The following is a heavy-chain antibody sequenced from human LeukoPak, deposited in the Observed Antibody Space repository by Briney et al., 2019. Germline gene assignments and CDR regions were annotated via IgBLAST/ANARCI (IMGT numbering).Heavy chain of an antibody. CDR2: IYYSGNT. Sequence: SETLSLTCTVSGGSITSGYYWGWIRPPPGKGLEWIGSIYYSGNTYYKPSLKSRVIISVDTSKDQFSLKLTSVTAADTAVYYCAKSYYDFSSPRYFDYWGQGTLVTVSS. J-gene: IGHJ4*02. D-gene: IGHD3-3*01. CDR3: AKSYYDFSSPRYFDY. CDR1: GGSITSGYY. V-gene: IGHV4-39*01.